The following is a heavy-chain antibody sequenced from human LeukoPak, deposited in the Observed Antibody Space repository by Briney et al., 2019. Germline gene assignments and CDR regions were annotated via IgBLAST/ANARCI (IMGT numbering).Heavy chain of an antibody. V-gene: IGHV3-7*01. J-gene: IGHJ4*02. CDR2: IKQDGSEK. CDR1: GFTFSSYW. D-gene: IGHD1-26*01. Sequence: GGPLRLSCAASGFTFSSYWMSWVRQAPGKGLEWVANIKQDGSEKYYVDSVKGRFTISRDNAKNSLYLQMNSLRAEDTAVYYCARNPRVGATKGDYWGQGTLVTVSS. CDR3: ARNPRVGATKGDY.